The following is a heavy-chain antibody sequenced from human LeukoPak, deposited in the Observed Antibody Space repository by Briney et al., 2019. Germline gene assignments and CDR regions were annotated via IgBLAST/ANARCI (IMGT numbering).Heavy chain of an antibody. CDR1: GYTFTGYY. Sequence: VASVKVSCKASGYTFTGYYMHWVRQAPGQGLEWMGWINPNSGGTNYAQKFQGRVTMTRDTSISTAYMELGRLRSDDTAVYYCAREFNDNWFDPWGQGTLVTVSS. CDR2: INPNSGGT. J-gene: IGHJ5*02. CDR3: AREFNDNWFDP. V-gene: IGHV1-2*02. D-gene: IGHD2-8*01.